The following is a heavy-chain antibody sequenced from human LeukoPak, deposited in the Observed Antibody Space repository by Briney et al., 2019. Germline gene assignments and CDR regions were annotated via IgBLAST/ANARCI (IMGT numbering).Heavy chain of an antibody. CDR3: ARDRDYYDRPLDY. V-gene: IGHV3-23*01. Sequence: AGGSLRLSCAASGFTFSSYAMSWVRQAPGKGLEWVSAISGSGGSTYYADSVKGRFTISRDNSKNTLYLQMNSLRAEDTAVYYCARDRDYYDRPLDYWGQGTLVTVSS. CDR2: ISGSGGST. CDR1: GFTFSSYA. D-gene: IGHD3-22*01. J-gene: IGHJ4*02.